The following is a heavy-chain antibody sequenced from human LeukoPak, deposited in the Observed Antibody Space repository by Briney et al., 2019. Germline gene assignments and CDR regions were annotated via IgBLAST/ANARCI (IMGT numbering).Heavy chain of an antibody. V-gene: IGHV4-34*01. D-gene: IGHD3-22*01. CDR1: GGSFSGDY. CDR3: ARDVTMIVVHDAFDI. CDR2: INHSGST. J-gene: IGHJ3*02. Sequence: SETLSLTCAVYGGSFSGDYCSGIRQPPARGVEWSGEINHSGSTNYNPSLKSRVTISVDTSKNQYSLKLSSVTAADTAVYYCARDVTMIVVHDAFDIWGQGPMVTVSS.